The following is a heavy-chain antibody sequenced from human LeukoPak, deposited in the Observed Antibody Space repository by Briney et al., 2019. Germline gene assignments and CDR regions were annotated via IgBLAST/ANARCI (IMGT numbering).Heavy chain of an antibody. CDR2: MNPNSGNT. J-gene: IGHJ3*02. Sequence: ASVKVSCKASGYTFTSYDINWVRQATGQGLEWMGWMNPNSGNTGYAQKFQGRVTITRNTSISTAYMELSSLRSEDTAVYYCARDSPIMGTFYAFDIWGQGTMVTVSS. CDR3: ARDSPIMGTFYAFDI. V-gene: IGHV1-8*03. D-gene: IGHD2/OR15-2a*01. CDR1: GYTFTSYD.